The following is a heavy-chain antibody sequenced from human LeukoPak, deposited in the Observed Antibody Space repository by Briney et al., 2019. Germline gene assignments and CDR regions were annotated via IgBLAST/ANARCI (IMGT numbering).Heavy chain of an antibody. CDR3: ARDWGPSGYDYSEFDY. CDR1: GFTFSSYS. D-gene: IGHD5-12*01. V-gene: IGHV3-21*01. CDR2: ISSSSSYI. Sequence: GGSLRLSCAASGFTFSSYSMNWVRQAPGKGLEWVSSISSSSSYIYYADSVKGRFTISRDNAKNSLYLQMNSLRAEDTAVYYCARDWGPSGYDYSEFDYWGQGTLVTVSS. J-gene: IGHJ4*02.